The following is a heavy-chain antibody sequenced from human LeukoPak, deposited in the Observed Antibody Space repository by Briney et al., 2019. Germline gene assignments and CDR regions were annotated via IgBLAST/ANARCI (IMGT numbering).Heavy chain of an antibody. V-gene: IGHV3-9*01. D-gene: IGHD2-21*02. CDR1: GFTFDDYA. Sequence: GRSLRLSCAASGFTFDDYAMHWVRQAPGKGLEWVSGISWNSGSIGYADSVKGRFTISRDNAKNSLYLQMNSLRAEDTAVYYCARDPTADYWGQGTLVTVSS. J-gene: IGHJ4*02. CDR2: ISWNSGSI. CDR3: ARDPTADY.